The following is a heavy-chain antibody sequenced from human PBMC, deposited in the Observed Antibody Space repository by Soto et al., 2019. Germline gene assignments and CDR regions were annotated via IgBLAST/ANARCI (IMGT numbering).Heavy chain of an antibody. V-gene: IGHV1-24*01. CDR2: FDPEDGET. CDR1: GYTLTELS. J-gene: IGHJ6*03. Sequence: GASVKVSCKVSGYTLTELSMHWVRQAPGKGLEWMGGFDPEDGETIYAQKFQGRVTMTEDTSTDTAYMELSSLRSEDTAVYYCATGYCSSTSCYYYYYMDVWGKGTTVTVSS. CDR3: ATGYCSSTSCYYYYYMDV. D-gene: IGHD2-2*01.